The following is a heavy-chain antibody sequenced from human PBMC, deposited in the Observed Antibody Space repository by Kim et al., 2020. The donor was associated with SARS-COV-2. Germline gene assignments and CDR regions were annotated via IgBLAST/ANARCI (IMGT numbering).Heavy chain of an antibody. J-gene: IGHJ4*02. CDR2: INHSGST. CDR1: GGSFSGYY. CDR3: ARSRPFNYDFWSGHMYYFDY. V-gene: IGHV4-34*01. D-gene: IGHD3-3*01. Sequence: SETLSLTCAVYGGSFSGYYWSWIRQPPGKGLEWIGEINHSGSTNYNPSLKSRVTISVDTSKNQFSLKLSSVTAADTAVYYCARSRPFNYDFWSGHMYYFDYWGQGTLVTVSS.